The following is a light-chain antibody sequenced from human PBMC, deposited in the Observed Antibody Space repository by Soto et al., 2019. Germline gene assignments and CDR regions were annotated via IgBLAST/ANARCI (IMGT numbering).Light chain of an antibody. CDR1: QSVSSSS. Sequence: EIVLTQSPGTLSLSPGERATLSCRASQSVSSSSLAWYQQKPCQAPRRLIYGASNRATGIPDRFSGSGSGTDFTLTISRLEPEDFAVYYCQQYGSSPWTFGQGTKVDI. J-gene: IGKJ1*01. CDR2: GAS. V-gene: IGKV3-20*01. CDR3: QQYGSSPWT.